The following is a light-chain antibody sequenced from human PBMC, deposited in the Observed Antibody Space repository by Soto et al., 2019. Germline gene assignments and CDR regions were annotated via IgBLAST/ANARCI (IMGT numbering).Light chain of an antibody. CDR2: DAS. V-gene: IGKV1-5*01. Sequence: DIQMTQSPSSLSPSVGDRVTITCRASRSISDWLAWYQQKPGKAPELLIFDASNLKSGVSSRFSGSGSGTEFTLTISSLQPDDFATYYCQQYNNYPRTFGQGTKVDIK. CDR3: QQYNNYPRT. CDR1: RSISDW. J-gene: IGKJ1*01.